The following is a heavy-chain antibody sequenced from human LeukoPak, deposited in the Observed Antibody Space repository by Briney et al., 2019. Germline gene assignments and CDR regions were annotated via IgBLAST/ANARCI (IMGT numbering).Heavy chain of an antibody. Sequence: SGGSLRLSCAASGFSFNAYYMTWIRQAPGQGLEWLSSISGSGDTVYYADSVRGRFTVSRDNARSSLYLQIDGLRAEDTAFYYCAREFTMILVVGVFDIWGQGTLVTVSS. J-gene: IGHJ3*02. CDR1: GFSFNAYY. CDR2: ISGSGDTV. CDR3: AREFTMILVVGVFDI. D-gene: IGHD3-22*01. V-gene: IGHV3-11*01.